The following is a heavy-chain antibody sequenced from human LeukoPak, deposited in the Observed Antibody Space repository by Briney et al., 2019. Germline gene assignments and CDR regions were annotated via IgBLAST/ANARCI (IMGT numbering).Heavy chain of an antibody. J-gene: IGHJ4*02. CDR2: ISYDGSNK. V-gene: IGHV3-30-3*01. D-gene: IGHD6-13*01. CDR3: AIEFGSSSWYGGGGYYFDY. CDR1: GFTFSSYA. Sequence: GRSLRLSCAASGFTFSSYAMHWVRQAPGKGLEWVAVISYDGSNKYYADSVKGRFTISRDNSKNTLYLQMNSLRAEDTAVYYWAIEFGSSSWYGGGGYYFDYWGQGTLVTVSS.